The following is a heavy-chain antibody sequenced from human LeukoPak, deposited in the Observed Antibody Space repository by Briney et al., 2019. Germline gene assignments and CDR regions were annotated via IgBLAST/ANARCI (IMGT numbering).Heavy chain of an antibody. J-gene: IGHJ4*02. CDR3: ARAPAGYSSGWYVGY. Sequence: GSSVKVSCKASGGTFSSYAISWVRQAPGQGLEWMGRIIPILGIANYAQKFQGRVTITADKSTSTAYMELSSLRSEDTAVYYCARAPAGYSSGWYVGYWGQGTLVTVSS. V-gene: IGHV1-69*04. CDR2: IIPILGIA. D-gene: IGHD6-19*01. CDR1: GGTFSSYA.